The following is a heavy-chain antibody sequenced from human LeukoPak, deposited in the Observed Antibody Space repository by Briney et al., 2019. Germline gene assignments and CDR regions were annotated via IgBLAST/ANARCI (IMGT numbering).Heavy chain of an antibody. CDR2: IYYSGST. D-gene: IGHD3-22*01. J-gene: IGHJ4*02. V-gene: IGHV4-59*08. Sequence: SSETLSLTCTVSGGSISSYYWSWIRQPPGKGLEWIGYIYYSGSTNYNPSLESRVTISVDTSKNQFSLKLSSVTAADTAVYYCARGAYYYDSSDYYPFDYWGQGTLVTVSS. CDR1: GGSISSYY. CDR3: ARGAYYYDSSDYYPFDY.